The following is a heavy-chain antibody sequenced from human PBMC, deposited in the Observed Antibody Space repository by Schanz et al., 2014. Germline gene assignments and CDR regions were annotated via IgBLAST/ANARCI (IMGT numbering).Heavy chain of an antibody. J-gene: IGHJ2*01. CDR3: ARDTTWRLDL. Sequence: QVQLQQWGAGLLKPSETLSLTCAVYGGSFSSNYWSWIRQPPGKGLEWIGRVYTSGSTNYNPSLKSRVTISLDTSEIQFSLTLTSLTAADTAVYYCARDTTWRLDLWGRGTLVTVSS. CDR2: VYTSGST. D-gene: IGHD1-1*01. V-gene: IGHV4-59*10. CDR1: GGSFSSNY.